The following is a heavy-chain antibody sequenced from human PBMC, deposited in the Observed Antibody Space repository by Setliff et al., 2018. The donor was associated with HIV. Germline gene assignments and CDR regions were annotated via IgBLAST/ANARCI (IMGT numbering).Heavy chain of an antibody. Sequence: GGSLRLSCAASGFSFSYYWMHWVRQAPGKGLEWVARINSDSGAAIYYAESVQGRFTVSRDNSKNSLYLQMNSLRVEDTAVYYCAKMTPSYYFYMDAWGNGTTVTVSS. V-gene: IGHV3-21*03. CDR3: AKMTPSYYFYMDA. J-gene: IGHJ6*03. CDR2: INSDSGAAI. D-gene: IGHD2-15*01. CDR1: GFSFSYYW.